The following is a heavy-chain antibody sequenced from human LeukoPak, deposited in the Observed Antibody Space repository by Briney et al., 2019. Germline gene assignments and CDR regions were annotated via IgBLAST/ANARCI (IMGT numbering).Heavy chain of an antibody. J-gene: IGHJ4*02. CDR3: ARDWNYFSC. V-gene: IGHV3-21*01. D-gene: IGHD1-1*01. CDR2: ISSSSGSI. Sequence: GGSLRLSCAASGFTVSSNYMSWVRQAPGKGLEWVSSISSSSGSIYYADSMKGRFTISRDNAKNSLYLQMNSLRVEDTAVYYCARDWNYFSCWGQGTLVTVSS. CDR1: GFTVSSNY.